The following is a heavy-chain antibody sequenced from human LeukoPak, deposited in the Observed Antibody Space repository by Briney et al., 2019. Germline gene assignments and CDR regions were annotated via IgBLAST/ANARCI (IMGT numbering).Heavy chain of an antibody. CDR1: GGSISSYY. D-gene: IGHD4-17*01. CDR2: IYTSGST. CDR3: ARESMVYGDYVGGWFDP. V-gene: IGHV4-4*07. Sequence: PSETLSLTCTVSGGSISSYYWSWIRQPAGKGLEWIGRIYTSGSTNYNPSLKSRVTMSVDTSKNQFSLKLSSVTAADTAVYYCARESMVYGDYVGGWFDPWGQGTLVTVSS. J-gene: IGHJ5*02.